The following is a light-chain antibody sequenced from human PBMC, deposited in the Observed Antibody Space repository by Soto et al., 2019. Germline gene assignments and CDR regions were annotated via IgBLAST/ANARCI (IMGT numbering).Light chain of an antibody. CDR2: GAS. V-gene: IGKV3-20*01. CDR1: QSVSSSY. CDR3: QQYGSPPT. Sequence: EIVLTQSPGTLSLSPGERATLSCRASQSVSSSYLAWYQQKPGQAPSLLIYGASSRATGIPDRFSGGASGTDFTLTISILEPEDFALYYCQQYGSPPTFGGGTKVEIK. J-gene: IGKJ4*01.